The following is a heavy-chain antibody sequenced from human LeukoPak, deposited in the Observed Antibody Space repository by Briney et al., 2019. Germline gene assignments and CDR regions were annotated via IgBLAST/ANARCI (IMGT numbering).Heavy chain of an antibody. Sequence: GGSLRLSCVASGFTFSSYWMAWVRQAPGKGLEWLANIKEDGSIQYYLDSVRGRFTISRDNAKTSVYLQLNSLRADDTAVYYCARDVWTGVAVSDYWGQGTLVTVSS. CDR2: IKEDGSIQ. CDR1: GFTFSSYW. CDR3: ARDVWTGVAVSDY. V-gene: IGHV3-7*01. J-gene: IGHJ4*02. D-gene: IGHD6-19*01.